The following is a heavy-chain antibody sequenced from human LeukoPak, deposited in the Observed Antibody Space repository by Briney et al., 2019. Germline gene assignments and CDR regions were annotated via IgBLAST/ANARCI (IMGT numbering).Heavy chain of an antibody. Sequence: GASVKVSCKASGYTFTSYYMHWVRQAPGQGLEWMGWINPNSGGTDYAQKFQGWVTMTRDTSISTAFMELNRLRSDDTAVYYCASTADYSSSWYDPYYFDYWGQGTLVTVSS. D-gene: IGHD6-13*01. CDR3: ASTADYSSSWYDPYYFDY. CDR1: GYTFTSYY. V-gene: IGHV1-2*04. J-gene: IGHJ4*02. CDR2: INPNSGGT.